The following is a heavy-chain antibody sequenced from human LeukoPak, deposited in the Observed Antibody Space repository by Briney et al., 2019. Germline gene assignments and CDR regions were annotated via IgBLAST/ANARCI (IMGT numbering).Heavy chain of an antibody. Sequence: GESLKISCKGSGYIFTSYWIAWVRQMPGKGLEWMGIIYPGDSDTRYSPSFQGQVTISADKSISTAYLQWSSLKASDTAMYYCARTLLWFGESSYYFDYWGQGTLVTVSS. CDR3: ARTLLWFGESSYYFDY. D-gene: IGHD3-10*01. CDR1: GYIFTSYW. J-gene: IGHJ4*02. CDR2: IYPGDSDT. V-gene: IGHV5-51*01.